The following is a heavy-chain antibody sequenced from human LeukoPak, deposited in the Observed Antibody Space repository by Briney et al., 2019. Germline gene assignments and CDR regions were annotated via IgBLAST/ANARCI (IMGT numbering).Heavy chain of an antibody. CDR3: ARFNSGSYQHYFDY. CDR1: GYSMSSGYY. Sequence: SETLSLTCTVSGYSMSSGYYWGWIRQPPGKGLEWIGSIYYSGSTYYNPSLKSRVTISVDTSKNQFSLKLSSVTAADTAVYYCARFNSGSYQHYFDYWGQGTLVTVSS. CDR2: IYYSGST. D-gene: IGHD1-26*01. J-gene: IGHJ4*02. V-gene: IGHV4-38-2*02.